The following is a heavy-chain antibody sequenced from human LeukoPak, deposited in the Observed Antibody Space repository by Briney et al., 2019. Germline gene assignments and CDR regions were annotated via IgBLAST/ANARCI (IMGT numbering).Heavy chain of an antibody. V-gene: IGHV3-15*01. CDR2: IKTKTDGGTT. D-gene: IGHD2-21*01. CDR3: NTGGHRADYYYMDV. Sequence: GGSLRLSCAASGFTFSNAWMSWVRQAPGKGLEWVGRIKTKTDGGTTDYAAPVKGRFTISRDDSKNTLYLQMNSLKTDDTAVYYCNTGGHRADYYYMDVWGKGTTVTVSS. CDR1: GFTFSNAW. J-gene: IGHJ6*03.